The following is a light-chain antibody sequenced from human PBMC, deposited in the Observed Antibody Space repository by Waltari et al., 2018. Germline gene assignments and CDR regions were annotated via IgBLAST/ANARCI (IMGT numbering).Light chain of an antibody. CDR2: EVS. CDR3: NSYTSTSKVL. J-gene: IGLJ2*01. CDR1: TSHIGNYDR. V-gene: IGLV2-18*02. Sequence: QSDLTQSPSVSGSPGQSVTISCTGTTSHIGNYDRFSWYHQSPGTAPKLLIYEVSHRSSGVPDRFSGSKSGNTASLSISGLQAEDEGYYYCNSYTSTSKVLFGEGTKLTVL.